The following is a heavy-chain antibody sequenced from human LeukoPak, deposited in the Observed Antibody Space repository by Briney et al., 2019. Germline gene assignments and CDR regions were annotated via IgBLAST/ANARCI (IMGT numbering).Heavy chain of an antibody. D-gene: IGHD6-13*01. CDR3: ARDLDGIAAAGTDY. J-gene: IGHJ4*02. V-gene: IGHV1-2*02. Sequence: GASVKVSCKASGYTFTGYYMHWVRQAPGQGLEWMGWINPNSGGTNYAQKFQGRVTMTRDTSISTAYMELSRLRSDDTAVYYCARDLDGIAAAGTDYWGQGTLVTVSP. CDR2: INPNSGGT. CDR1: GYTFTGYY.